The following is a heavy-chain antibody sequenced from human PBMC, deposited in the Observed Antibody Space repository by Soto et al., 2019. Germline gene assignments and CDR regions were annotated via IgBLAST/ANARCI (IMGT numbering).Heavy chain of an antibody. D-gene: IGHD2-21*02. J-gene: IGHJ6*02. V-gene: IGHV3-23*01. CDR2: ISGSGGST. CDR3: AKGGVVTIYYYYGMDV. Sequence: EVQLLESGGGLVQPGGSLRLSCAASGFTFSSYAMSWVRQAPGKGLEWVSAISGSGGSTYYADSGKGRFTISRDNSKNTLYLQMNSLRAEDTAVYYCAKGGVVTIYYYYGMDVWGQGTTVTVSS. CDR1: GFTFSSYA.